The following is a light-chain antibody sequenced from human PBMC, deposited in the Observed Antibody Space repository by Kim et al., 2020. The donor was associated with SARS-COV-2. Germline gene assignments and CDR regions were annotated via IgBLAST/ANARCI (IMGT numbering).Light chain of an antibody. Sequence: LSPGDRATLSCRASQSVASNHLAWFQQKPGQAPRLLIYGTSSRAPAIPDRFSASGSETDFTLTISRLEPEDFAIYYCQQYDRPPYTFGQGTKLEI. CDR3: QQYDRPPYT. CDR2: GTS. CDR1: QSVASNH. J-gene: IGKJ2*01. V-gene: IGKV3-20*01.